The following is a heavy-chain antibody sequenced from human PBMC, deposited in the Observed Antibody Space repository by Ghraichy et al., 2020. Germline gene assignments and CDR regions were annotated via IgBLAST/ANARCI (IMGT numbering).Heavy chain of an antibody. V-gene: IGHV3-9*01. Sequence: SLNISCAASGFTFDDYAMHWVRQAPGKGLEWVSGISWNSGSIGYADSVKGRFTISRDNAKNSLYLQMNSLRAEDTALYYCAKDMGYCSSTSCYWFAFDIWGQGTMVTVSS. CDR2: ISWNSGSI. J-gene: IGHJ3*02. CDR1: GFTFDDYA. CDR3: AKDMGYCSSTSCYWFAFDI. D-gene: IGHD2-2*01.